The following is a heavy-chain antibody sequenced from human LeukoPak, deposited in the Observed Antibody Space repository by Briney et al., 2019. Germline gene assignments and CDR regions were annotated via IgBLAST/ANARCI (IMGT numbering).Heavy chain of an antibody. CDR2: ISAYNGNT. CDR3: ARDPFYYYDSSGYYPNWFDP. CDR1: GYTFTSYG. Sequence: GASVKVSCKASGYTFTSYGISWVRQAPRQGLEWMGWISAYNGNTNYAQKLQGRVTMTTDTSMSTAYMELSSLRSEDTAVYYCARDPFYYYDSSGYYPNWFDPWGQGTLVTVSS. J-gene: IGHJ5*02. V-gene: IGHV1-18*01. D-gene: IGHD3-22*01.